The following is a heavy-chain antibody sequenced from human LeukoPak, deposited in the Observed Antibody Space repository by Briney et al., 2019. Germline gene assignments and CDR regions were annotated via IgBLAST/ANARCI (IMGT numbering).Heavy chain of an antibody. V-gene: IGHV3-30*18. CDR3: AKDRQPTRASGSAPSDY. CDR2: ISYDGSNK. Sequence: GGSLRLSCAASGFTFSSYGMHWVRQAPGKGLEWVAVISYDGSNKYYADSVKGRFTISRDNSKNTLYLQMNSLRAEDTAVYYCAKDRQPTRASGSAPSDYWGQGTLVTVSS. D-gene: IGHD1-26*01. CDR1: GFTFSSYG. J-gene: IGHJ4*02.